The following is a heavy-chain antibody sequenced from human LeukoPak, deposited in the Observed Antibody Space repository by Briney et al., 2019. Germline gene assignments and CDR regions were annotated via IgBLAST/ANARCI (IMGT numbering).Heavy chain of an antibody. J-gene: IGHJ4*02. Sequence: GGSLRLSCAASGFTFSSHAMSWVRQAPGKGLEWVSAISDSGGKTYYADPVKGRFTISRDNSKNTLYLQLNSLRAEDTAVYYCAKARMVYDYWGQGTLVTVSS. CDR1: GFTFSSHA. CDR2: ISDSGGKT. D-gene: IGHD3-10*01. V-gene: IGHV3-23*01. CDR3: AKARMVYDY.